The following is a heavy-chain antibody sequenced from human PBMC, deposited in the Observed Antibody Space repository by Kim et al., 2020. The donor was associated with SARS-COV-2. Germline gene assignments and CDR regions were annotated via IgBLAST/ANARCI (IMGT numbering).Heavy chain of an antibody. Sequence: GGSLRLSCAASGFTFSSYSMNWVRQAPGKGLEWVSSISSSSSYIYYADSVKGRFTISRDNAKNSLYLQMNSLRAEDTAVYYCVNFDWLLNDAFDIWGQGTMVTVSS. D-gene: IGHD3-9*01. J-gene: IGHJ3*02. V-gene: IGHV3-21*01. CDR1: GFTFSSYS. CDR2: ISSSSSYI. CDR3: VNFDWLLNDAFDI.